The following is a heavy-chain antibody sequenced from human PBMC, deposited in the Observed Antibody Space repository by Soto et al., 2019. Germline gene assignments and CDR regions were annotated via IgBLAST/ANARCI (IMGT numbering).Heavy chain of an antibody. CDR3: ARVITFGGVIAIPYYYYYMDV. Sequence: ASVKVSCKASGYTFTSYDINWVRQATGQGLEWMGWMNPNSGNTGYAQKFQGRVTMTRNTSISTAYMELSSLRSEDTAVYYCARVITFGGVIAIPYYYYYMDVWGKGTTVTVSS. D-gene: IGHD3-16*02. J-gene: IGHJ6*03. CDR2: MNPNSGNT. CDR1: GYTFTSYD. V-gene: IGHV1-8*01.